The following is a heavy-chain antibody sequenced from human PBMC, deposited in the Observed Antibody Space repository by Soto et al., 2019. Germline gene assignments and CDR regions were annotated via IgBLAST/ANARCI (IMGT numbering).Heavy chain of an antibody. CDR1: GGSISSSSYY. J-gene: IGHJ4*02. CDR3: ARTNSGYDKISDY. Sequence: QLQLQESGPGLVKPSETLSLTCTVSGGSISSSSYYWGWIRQPPVKGLAWIGSIYYSGSTYYNPSLKSRVTISVDTSKNQFSLKLSSVTAADTAVYYCARTNSGYDKISDYWGQVTLVTVSS. CDR2: IYYSGST. D-gene: IGHD5-12*01. V-gene: IGHV4-39*01.